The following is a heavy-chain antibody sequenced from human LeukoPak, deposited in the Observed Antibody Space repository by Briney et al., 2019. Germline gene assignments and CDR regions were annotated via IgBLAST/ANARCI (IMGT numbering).Heavy chain of an antibody. D-gene: IGHD5-12*01. J-gene: IGHJ5*02. CDR2: IKEDGSEK. CDR1: GFTISIFW. Sequence: PGGSLRLSCAASGFTISIFWMGWVRQAPGKGLEWVATIKEDGSEKYYVDSVKGRFTISRDNAKNSLYLQMNSLRGEGTAVYYCARVSGHSGSPWGQGTLVTVAS. CDR3: ARVSGHSGSP. V-gene: IGHV3-7*05.